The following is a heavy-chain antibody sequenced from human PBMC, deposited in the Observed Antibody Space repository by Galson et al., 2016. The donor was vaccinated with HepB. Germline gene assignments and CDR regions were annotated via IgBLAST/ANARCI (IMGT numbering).Heavy chain of an antibody. CDR1: GFTLSSYG. V-gene: IGHV3-30*03. CDR2: LSHDGIHE. CDR3: ARQGVGATMDY. Sequence: SLRLSCAASGFTLSSYGVHWVRQAPGKGLEWMSVLSHDGIHEYFTDSLKGRLTISRDNSKNTLYMQLNSLRPEDTAVYYCARQGVGATMDYWGRGTLVTVSS. D-gene: IGHD1-26*01. J-gene: IGHJ4*02.